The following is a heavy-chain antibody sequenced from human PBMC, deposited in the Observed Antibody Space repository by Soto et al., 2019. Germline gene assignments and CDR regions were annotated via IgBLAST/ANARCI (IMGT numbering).Heavy chain of an antibody. CDR1: SASISSADYY. Sequence: QVQLQESGPGLVKPSQTLSLTCTVSSASISSADYYWSWIRQHPGKGLEWIACIYYSGSTSYNPSLKSRVIISMDTSRDQFSLTLTSVTAADTAVYYCARARSRCGAACFDYWGQGTLVTVSS. V-gene: IGHV4-31*03. CDR2: IYYSGST. J-gene: IGHJ4*02. CDR3: ARARSRCGAACFDY. D-gene: IGHD2-21*02.